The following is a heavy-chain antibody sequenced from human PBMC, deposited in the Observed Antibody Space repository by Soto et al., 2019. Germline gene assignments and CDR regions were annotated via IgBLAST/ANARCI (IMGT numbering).Heavy chain of an antibody. Sequence: SETPSLTCAVSGGSISSGGYSWSWIRQPPGKGLEWIGYIYYSGSTYYNPSLKSRVTISVDTSKNQFSLKLSSVTAADTAVYYCAREIYYYDSSGYYPFDPWGQGTLVTVSS. V-gene: IGHV4-30-2*05. CDR3: AREIYYYDSSGYYPFDP. CDR1: GGSISSGGYS. D-gene: IGHD3-22*01. CDR2: IYYSGST. J-gene: IGHJ5*02.